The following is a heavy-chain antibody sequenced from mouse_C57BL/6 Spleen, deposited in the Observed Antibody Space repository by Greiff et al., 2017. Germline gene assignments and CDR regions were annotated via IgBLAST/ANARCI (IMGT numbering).Heavy chain of an antibody. CDR1: GFSFNTYA. J-gene: IGHJ2*01. CDR3: VRQAGAFDY. V-gene: IGHV10-1*01. CDR2: IRSKSNNYAT. D-gene: IGHD3-1*01. Sequence: EVHLVESGGGLVQPKGSLKLSCAASGFSFNTYAMNWVRQAPGKGLEWVARIRSKSNNYATYYADSVKDRFTISRDDSESMLYLQMNNLKTEDTAMYYCVRQAGAFDYWGQGTTLTVSS.